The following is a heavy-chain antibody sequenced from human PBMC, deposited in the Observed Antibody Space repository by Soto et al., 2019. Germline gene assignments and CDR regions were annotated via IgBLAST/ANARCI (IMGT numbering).Heavy chain of an antibody. V-gene: IGHV6-1*01. CDR1: GYSVSINSAA. CDR2: TYYSSKWYN. CDR3: ARVLGEKIHGYRSGWLDY. Sequence: SQPLSLSCAISGYSVSINSAAWNWIRQSPSRGLEWLGRTYYSSKWYNDYAVSVKSRITISPDTSKNQFSLQLNSVTPEDTAVYCFARVLGEKIHGYRSGWLDYWGQGTLVAVS. J-gene: IGHJ4*02. D-gene: IGHD6-19*01.